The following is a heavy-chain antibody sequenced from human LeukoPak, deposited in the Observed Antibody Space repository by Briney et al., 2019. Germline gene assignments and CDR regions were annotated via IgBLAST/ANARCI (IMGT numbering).Heavy chain of an antibody. D-gene: IGHD6-6*01. J-gene: IGHJ6*02. CDR1: GFTFSSYS. CDR3: ARVIGGGSSFP. CDR2: ISSSRSYI. Sequence: GGSLRLSRAASGFTFSSYSMNWVRQAPGKGLEWVSSISSSRSYIYYADSVKGRFTISRDNAKNSLYLQMNSLRAEDTAVYYCARVIGGGSSFPWGQGTTVTVSS. V-gene: IGHV3-21*01.